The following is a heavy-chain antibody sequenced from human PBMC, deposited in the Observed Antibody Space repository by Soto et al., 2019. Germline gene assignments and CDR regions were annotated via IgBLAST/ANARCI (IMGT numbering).Heavy chain of an antibody. CDR2: INAVNGNT. Sequence: QVQLVQSGAEVKKPGASVKVSCKASGYTFTSYAMHWVRQAPVQRLEWMGWINAVNGNTKYSQKFQGIVTITRDTSASTAYMELSSLRSEDTAVYYCARGPGGPDGPGDYWGQGTLVTVSS. CDR3: ARGPGGPDGPGDY. V-gene: IGHV1-3*01. CDR1: GYTFTSYA. D-gene: IGHD2-15*01. J-gene: IGHJ4*02.